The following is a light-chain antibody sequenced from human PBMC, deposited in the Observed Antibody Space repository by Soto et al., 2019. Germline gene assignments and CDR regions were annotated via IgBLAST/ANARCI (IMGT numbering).Light chain of an antibody. CDR3: SSYAGSNTVV. CDR1: SSDVGGYNY. J-gene: IGLJ2*01. V-gene: IGLV2-8*01. CDR2: EVS. Sequence: QSALTQPPSASGSPGQSVTISCTGTSSDVGGYNYVSWYQQQSGKAPKLMIYEVSERPSGVPDRFSGSKSGNTASLTVSGLHAEDEADYYCSSYAGSNTVVFGGGTKLTVL.